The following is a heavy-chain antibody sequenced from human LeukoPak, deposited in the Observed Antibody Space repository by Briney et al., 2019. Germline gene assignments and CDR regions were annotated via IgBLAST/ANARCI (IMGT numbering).Heavy chain of an antibody. CDR2: ISVYNGNT. J-gene: IGHJ4*02. CDR3: ARARIVVVPAARDSSSWPPNFDY. D-gene: IGHD2-2*01. Sequence: ASVKVSCKASGYTFTSYGISWVRQAPGQGLEWMGWISVYNGNTNYAQNLQGRVTMTTDTSTSTAYMELRSLRSDDTAVYYCARARIVVVPAARDSSSWPPNFDYWGQGTLVTVSS. CDR1: GYTFTSYG. V-gene: IGHV1-18*01.